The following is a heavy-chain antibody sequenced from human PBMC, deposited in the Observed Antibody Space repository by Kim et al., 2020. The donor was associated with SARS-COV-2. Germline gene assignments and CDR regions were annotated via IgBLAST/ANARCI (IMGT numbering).Heavy chain of an antibody. CDR3: ARDRSMYSSGWYDWFDP. J-gene: IGHJ5*02. D-gene: IGHD6-19*01. Sequence: FQGRVTMTRDTSTSTVYMELSSLRSEDTAVYYCARDRSMYSSGWYDWFDPWGQGTLVTVSS. V-gene: IGHV1-46*01.